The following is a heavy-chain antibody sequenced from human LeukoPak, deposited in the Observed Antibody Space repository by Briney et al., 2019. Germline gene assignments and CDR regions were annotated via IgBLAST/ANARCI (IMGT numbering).Heavy chain of an antibody. J-gene: IGHJ6*02. CDR1: GGSISSYY. CDR3: ARDYSNYGRYYYGMDV. D-gene: IGHD4-11*01. CDR2: IYYSGNT. Sequence: PSETLSLTCTVSGGSISSYYWTWIRQPPGKGLEWIGYIYYSGNTNYNPSLKSRVTIPVDTSKNQFSLKLSSVTAADTAVYYCARDYSNYGRYYYGMDVWGQGTTVTVSS. V-gene: IGHV4-59*01.